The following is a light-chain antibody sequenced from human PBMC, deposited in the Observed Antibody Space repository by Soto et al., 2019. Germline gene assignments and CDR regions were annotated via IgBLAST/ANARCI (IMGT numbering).Light chain of an antibody. Sequence: QSVLTQPPSVSEAPRQRVTISCSGSSSNIGHNAVNWYQQLPGKAPKLLIYYDDLLPSGVSDRFSGSKSGTSASLAISGLQPEDEADYHSAARDDSQNEVVFAGGTKLTVL. J-gene: IGLJ2*01. CDR1: SSNIGHNA. CDR2: YDD. CDR3: AARDDSQNEVV. V-gene: IGLV1-36*01.